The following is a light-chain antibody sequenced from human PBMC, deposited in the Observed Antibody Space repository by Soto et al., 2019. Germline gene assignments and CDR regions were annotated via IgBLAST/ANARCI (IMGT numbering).Light chain of an antibody. CDR3: QQYNDWPPWT. CDR1: QSVSSN. CDR2: DAS. Sequence: EIVMTQSPATLSVSPGERATLSCRASQSVSSNLAWYQQKPGQAPRLLIFDASTRATGIPARFSGSGSGTEFTLTISSLQSADFAVYYCQQYNDWPPWTFGQGTKVEIK. V-gene: IGKV3-15*01. J-gene: IGKJ1*01.